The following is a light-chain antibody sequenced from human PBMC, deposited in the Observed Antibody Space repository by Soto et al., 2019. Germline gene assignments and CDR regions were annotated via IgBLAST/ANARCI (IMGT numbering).Light chain of an antibody. Sequence: QSVLTQSPSVSAAPGQKVTISCSGSSSNIGNNYVSWYQQLPGTAPKLIIFEVNNRPSGVPDRFSGSKSGNTASLTISGLQAEDEGEYFCSLYTTDSTYVFGPGTKVTVL. V-gene: IGLV2-18*01. CDR2: EVN. CDR3: SLYTTDSTYV. CDR1: SSNIGNNY. J-gene: IGLJ1*01.